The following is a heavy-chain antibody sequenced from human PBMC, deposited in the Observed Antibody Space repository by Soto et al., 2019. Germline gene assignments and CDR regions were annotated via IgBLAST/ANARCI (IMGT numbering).Heavy chain of an antibody. Sequence: GGSLRLSCAASGFTFSSYWMSWVRQAPGKGLEWVANIKQDGSEKYYVDSVKGRFTISRDNAKNSLYLQMNSLRAEDTAVYYCARGCSGGSCYFRYYYYGMDVWGQGTTVTVSS. J-gene: IGHJ6*02. CDR3: ARGCSGGSCYFRYYYYGMDV. CDR2: IKQDGSEK. V-gene: IGHV3-7*03. D-gene: IGHD2-15*01. CDR1: GFTFSSYW.